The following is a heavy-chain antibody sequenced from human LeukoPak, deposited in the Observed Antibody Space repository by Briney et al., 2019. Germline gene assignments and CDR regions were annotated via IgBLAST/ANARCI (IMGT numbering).Heavy chain of an antibody. Sequence: GGSLRLSCAASGFTFTNYAMNWVRQAPGKGLEWVATVSYDGTDTSYADSVKGRFAIFRDNSKNTLSLQMNSLRVEDTAVYYCARGRQQLVRDFDYWGQGTLVIVSS. CDR2: VSYDGTDT. CDR3: ARGRQQLVRDFDY. D-gene: IGHD6-13*01. CDR1: GFTFTNYA. J-gene: IGHJ4*02. V-gene: IGHV3-30*09.